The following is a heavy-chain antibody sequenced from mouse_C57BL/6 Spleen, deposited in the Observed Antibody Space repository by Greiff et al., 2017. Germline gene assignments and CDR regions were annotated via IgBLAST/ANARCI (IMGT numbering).Heavy chain of an antibody. CDR1: GYTFTEYT. Sequence: VQLQQSGAELVKPGASVKLSCKASGYTFTEYTIHWVKQRSGQGLEWIGWFYPGSGSIKYNEKFKDKATLTADKSSSTVYMELSRLTSEDSAVYFCARHEDRLHGPEDWYFDVWGTGTTVTVSS. D-gene: IGHD2-13*01. J-gene: IGHJ1*03. V-gene: IGHV1-62-2*01. CDR2: FYPGSGSI. CDR3: ARHEDRLHGPEDWYFDV.